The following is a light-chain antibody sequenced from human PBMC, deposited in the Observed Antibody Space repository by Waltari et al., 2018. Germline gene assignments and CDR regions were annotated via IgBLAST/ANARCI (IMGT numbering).Light chain of an antibody. V-gene: IGLV3-1*01. CDR2: RDT. J-gene: IGLJ2*01. CDR1: ELGDRY. Sequence: SSELTQPPSVSVSPGQTATVTCSGDELGDRYASWYQQRPGQSPLLVIYRDTMRPSGIPGRFSGSNSGTTATLTISGTQAMDEADYYCQTWDSNTLIFGGGTKLTVL. CDR3: QTWDSNTLI.